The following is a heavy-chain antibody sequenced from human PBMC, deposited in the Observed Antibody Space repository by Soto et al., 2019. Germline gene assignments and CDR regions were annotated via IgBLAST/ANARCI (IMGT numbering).Heavy chain of an antibody. D-gene: IGHD6-19*01. V-gene: IGHV3-30-3*01. J-gene: IGHJ4*02. CDR3: ARVASPRKRAVAGQGYYFDY. CDR1: GFTFSSYA. CDR2: ISYDGSNK. Sequence: PGGSLRLSCAASGFTFSSYAMHWVRQAPGKGLEWVAVISYDGSNKYYADSVKGRFTISRDNSKNTLYLQMNSLRAEDTAVYYYARVASPRKRAVAGQGYYFDYWGQGTLVTVSS.